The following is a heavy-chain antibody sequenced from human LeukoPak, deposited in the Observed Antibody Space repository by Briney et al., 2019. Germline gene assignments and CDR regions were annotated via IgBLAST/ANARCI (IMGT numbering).Heavy chain of an antibody. CDR2: IFSTGNT. D-gene: IGHD2-21*02. J-gene: IGHJ4*02. Sequence: SETLTLPCTVSGDPMSSGGYYWSWIPQHPGKGLEWIGYIFSTGNTYYNPSLKSRLTISVDTSKNRFSLQLSFVTAADTAVYYCARTRLRGDPFDDWGQGTLVTVSS. V-gene: IGHV4-31*03. CDR3: ARTRLRGDPFDD. CDR1: GDPMSSGGYY.